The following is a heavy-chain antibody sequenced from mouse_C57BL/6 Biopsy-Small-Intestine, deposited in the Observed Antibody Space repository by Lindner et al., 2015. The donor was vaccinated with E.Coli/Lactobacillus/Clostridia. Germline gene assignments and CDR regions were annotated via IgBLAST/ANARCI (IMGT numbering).Heavy chain of an antibody. CDR2: ISSGSSTI. Sequence: VQLQEVVGEALVKPGGSLKLSCAASGFTFSDYGMHWVRQAPEKGLEWVAYISSGSSTIYYADTVKGRFTISRDNAKNTLFLQMTSLRSEDTAMYYCARYDYAMDYWGQGTSVTVSS. CDR3: ARYDYAMDY. D-gene: IGHD2-3*01. CDR1: GFTFSDYG. V-gene: IGHV5-17*01. J-gene: IGHJ4*01.